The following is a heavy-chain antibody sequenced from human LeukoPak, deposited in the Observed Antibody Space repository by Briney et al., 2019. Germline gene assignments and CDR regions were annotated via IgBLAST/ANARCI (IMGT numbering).Heavy chain of an antibody. CDR3: ARASSF. CDR1: GFTFSDYS. Sequence: GGSLRLSCAASGFTFSDYSMNWVRQAPGKGLEWVSYISTTGSPIYYADSVKGRFTISRDNAENSLYLQMNSLRAEDTAVYYCARASSFWGQGTLVTVSS. D-gene: IGHD1-26*01. CDR2: ISTTGSPI. V-gene: IGHV3-48*04. J-gene: IGHJ4*02.